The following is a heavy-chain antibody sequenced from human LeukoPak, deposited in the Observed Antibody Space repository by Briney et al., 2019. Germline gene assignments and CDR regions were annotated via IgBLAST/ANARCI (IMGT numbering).Heavy chain of an antibody. Sequence: GGSLRLSCAASGLTCSSYWMHWVRQAPGKGLVWVSRINSDGSTTNYADSVKGRFTISRDNAKNTLYLQMNSLRADDTAVYYCARSRWLDAFDYWGQGTLVTVSS. CDR1: GLTCSSYW. CDR3: ARSRWLDAFDY. J-gene: IGHJ4*02. CDR2: INSDGSTT. D-gene: IGHD6-19*01. V-gene: IGHV3-74*01.